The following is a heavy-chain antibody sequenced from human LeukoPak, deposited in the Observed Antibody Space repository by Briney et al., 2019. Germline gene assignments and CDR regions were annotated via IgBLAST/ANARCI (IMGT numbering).Heavy chain of an antibody. CDR2: IYTSGST. CDR3: ARVLVVPAATPGWFDP. J-gene: IGHJ5*02. CDR1: GGSISSYY. D-gene: IGHD2-2*01. Sequence: SETLSLTCTVSGGSISSYYWSWIRQPAGKGLEWIGRIYTSGSTNYNPSLKSRVTMSVDTSKNQFSLKLSSVTAADTAVYYCARVLVVPAATPGWFDPWGQGTLVTVSS. V-gene: IGHV4-4*07.